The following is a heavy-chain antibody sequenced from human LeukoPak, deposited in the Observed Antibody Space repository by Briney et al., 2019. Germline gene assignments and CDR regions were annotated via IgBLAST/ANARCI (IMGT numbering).Heavy chain of an antibody. CDR1: GGTFSSYA. V-gene: IGHV1-69*04. CDR3: ARVGDSSGWYAGDY. D-gene: IGHD6-19*01. Sequence: SVKVSCKASGGTFSSYAISWVRQAPGQGLEWMGRIIPILGIANYAQKFQGRVTITADKSTSTAYMELSSLRSEDTAVCYCARVGDSSGWYAGDYWGQGTLVTVSS. J-gene: IGHJ4*02. CDR2: IIPILGIA.